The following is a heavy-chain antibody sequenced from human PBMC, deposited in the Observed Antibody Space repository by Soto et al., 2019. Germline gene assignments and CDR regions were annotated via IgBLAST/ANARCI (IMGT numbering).Heavy chain of an antibody. CDR1: GYTFTGYY. Sequence: ASVKVSCKASGYTFTGYYMHCVRQAPGQGLEWMGWINPNSGGTNYAQKFQGWDTMTRDTSISTAYMELSRLRSDDTAVYYCARVRGSGTTVDAFDIWGQGTMVTVSS. V-gene: IGHV1-2*04. CDR2: INPNSGGT. D-gene: IGHD1-7*01. CDR3: ARVRGSGTTVDAFDI. J-gene: IGHJ3*02.